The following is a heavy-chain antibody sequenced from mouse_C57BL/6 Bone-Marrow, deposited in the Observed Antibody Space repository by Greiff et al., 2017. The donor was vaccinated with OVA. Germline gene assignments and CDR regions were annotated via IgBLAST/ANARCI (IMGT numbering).Heavy chain of an antibody. CDR3: AGLYGSGCGGFAY. CDR1: GYAFSSSW. V-gene: IGHV1-82*01. D-gene: IGHD1-1*01. Sequence: VQLQQSGPELVKPGASVKISCKASGYAFSSSWMNWVKQRPGKGLEWIGRIYPGDGDTNYNGKFKGKATLTADKSSSTAYLQLSSLTSADSAVYYWAGLYGSGCGGFAYWGQGTLVTVSA. J-gene: IGHJ3*01. CDR2: IYPGDGDT.